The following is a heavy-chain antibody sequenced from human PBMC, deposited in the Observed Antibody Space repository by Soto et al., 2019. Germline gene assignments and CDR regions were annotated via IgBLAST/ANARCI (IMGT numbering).Heavy chain of an antibody. CDR2: MQPSSGRT. V-gene: IGHV1-8*01. Sequence: ASVKVSCKASGYSFTSLGINWVRQTTGQGLEWMGWMQPSSGRTGYAQKFQGRVTMTRDTSINTAYMELSSLTSDDTAFYYCARGVTAGVDYWGQGTLVTVSS. J-gene: IGHJ4*02. CDR3: ARGVTAGVDY. D-gene: IGHD1-26*01. CDR1: GYSFTSLG.